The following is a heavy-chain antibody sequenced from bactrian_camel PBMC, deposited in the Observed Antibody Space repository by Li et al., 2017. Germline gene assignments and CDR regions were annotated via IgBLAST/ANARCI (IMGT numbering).Heavy chain of an antibody. CDR1: GYAYSDGYC. D-gene: IGHD1*01. V-gene: IGHV3S26*01. CDR3: AGAVRYGCDFDY. Sequence: HVQLVESGGGSVQAGGSLRLSCVVSGYAYSDGYCLGWFRQAPGKEREGVAGIDLEGGTSYADSVKGRFAISKDNARNTLYLQMYSLKPEDTAMYYCAGAVRYGCDFDYWGQGTQVTVSS. J-gene: IGHJ6*01. CDR2: IDLEGGT.